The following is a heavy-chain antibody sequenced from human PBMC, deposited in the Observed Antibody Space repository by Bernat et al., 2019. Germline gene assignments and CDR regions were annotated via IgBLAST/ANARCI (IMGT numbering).Heavy chain of an antibody. D-gene: IGHD6-13*01. V-gene: IGHV4-39*01. CDR2: IYYSVST. CDR3: AGPGSIAAADYFDY. J-gene: IGHJ4*02. CDR1: GGSISSSSYY. Sequence: QLQLQESGPGLVKPSETLSLTCTVSGGSISSSSYYWGWIRQPPGKGLEWIGSIYYSVSTYYNPSLKSRVTISVDTSKNQFSLKLSSVTAADTAVYYCAGPGSIAAADYFDYWGQGTLVTVSS.